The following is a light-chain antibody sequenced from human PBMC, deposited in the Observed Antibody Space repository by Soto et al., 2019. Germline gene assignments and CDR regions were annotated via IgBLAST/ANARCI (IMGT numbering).Light chain of an antibody. J-gene: IGLJ2*01. CDR2: FNSDGSH. CDR3: QTWGTGIVV. CDR1: SGHSSYA. V-gene: IGLV4-69*01. Sequence: QLVLTQSPSASASLGASVKLTCTLSSGHSSYAIAWHQQQPEKGPRYLMKFNSDGSHSKGDGLPDRFSGSSSGAERYLTISSLQSEDEADYYCQTWGTGIVVFGGGTKLTVL.